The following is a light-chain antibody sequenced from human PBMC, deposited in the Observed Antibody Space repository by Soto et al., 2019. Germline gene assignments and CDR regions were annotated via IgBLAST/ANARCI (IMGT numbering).Light chain of an antibody. CDR2: GAS. Sequence: EIVLTQSPGTLSLSPGERATLSCMARQSVSSNNFAWYQQRPGQAPRVVIYGASTRATGIPERFSGSGSGTDFTLTSSRLEPEDFAVYYCQQYGRSPFTCGPGTKVDIK. CDR1: QSVSSNN. J-gene: IGKJ3*01. CDR3: QQYGRSPFT. V-gene: IGKV3-20*01.